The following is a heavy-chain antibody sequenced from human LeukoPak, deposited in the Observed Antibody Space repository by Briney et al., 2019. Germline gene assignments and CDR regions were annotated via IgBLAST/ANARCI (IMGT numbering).Heavy chain of an antibody. CDR1: GYSISSGYY. V-gene: IGHV4-38-2*02. CDR2: IYHSGTT. J-gene: IGHJ4*02. D-gene: IGHD6-19*01. Sequence: SETLTLTCTVSGYSISSGYYWGWIRQPPGKGLEWIANIYHSGTTYYNPSLKSRVTISVDTSKNQFSLKLSSVTAADTAVYYCARGGAVAGTDYWGQGTLVTVSS. CDR3: ARGGAVAGTDY.